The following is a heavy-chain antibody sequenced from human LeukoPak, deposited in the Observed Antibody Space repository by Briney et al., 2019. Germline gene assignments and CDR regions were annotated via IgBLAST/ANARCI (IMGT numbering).Heavy chain of an antibody. V-gene: IGHV5-10-1*01. Sequence: GESLKISCKGSGYSFTSYWISWVRQMPGKGLEWMGRIDRSDSYTNYSPSFQGHVTISADKSISTAYLQWSSLKASDTAMYYCARHFFPYYYDSSGSAMSSAFDIWGQGTMVTVSS. J-gene: IGHJ3*02. CDR1: GYSFTSYW. CDR2: IDRSDSYT. CDR3: ARHFFPYYYDSSGSAMSSAFDI. D-gene: IGHD3-22*01.